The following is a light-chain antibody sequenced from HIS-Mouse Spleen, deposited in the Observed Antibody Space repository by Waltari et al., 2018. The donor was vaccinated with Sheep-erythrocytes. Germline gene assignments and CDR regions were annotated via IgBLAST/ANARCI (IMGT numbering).Light chain of an antibody. CDR3: CSYAGSYNHV. CDR1: SSDVGRYNS. V-gene: IGLV2-11*01. Sequence: QSALTQPRSVSGSPGQSVTIPCTGPSSDVGRYNSVSWYQQHPGKAPKLMIYDVSKRPSGVPDRFSGSKSGNTASLTISGLQAEDEADYYCCSYAGSYNHVFATGTKVTVL. CDR2: DVS. J-gene: IGLJ1*01.